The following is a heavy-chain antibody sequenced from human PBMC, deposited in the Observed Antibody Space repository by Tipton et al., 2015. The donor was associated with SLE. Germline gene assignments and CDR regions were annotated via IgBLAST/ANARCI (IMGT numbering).Heavy chain of an antibody. J-gene: IGHJ4*02. Sequence: LTCAVYGGSFSGYYWSWIRQPPGKGLEWIGEINHSGSTNYNPSLKSRVTISVDTSKNQFSLKLSSVTAADTAVYYCARGLNSVAQLDYWGQGTLVTVSP. V-gene: IGHV4-34*01. CDR2: INHSGST. CDR1: GGSFSGYY. CDR3: ARGLNSVAQLDY. D-gene: IGHD2/OR15-2a*01.